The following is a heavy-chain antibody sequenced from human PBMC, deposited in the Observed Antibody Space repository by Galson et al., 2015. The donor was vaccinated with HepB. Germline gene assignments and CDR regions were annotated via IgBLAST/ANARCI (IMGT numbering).Heavy chain of an antibody. CDR1: GYTLTELS. D-gene: IGHD6-13*01. CDR2: FDPEDGET. CDR3: ATDITASSSSWYEEWGY. J-gene: IGHJ4*02. V-gene: IGHV1-24*01. Sequence: SVKVSCKVSGYTLTELSMHWVRQAPGKGLEWMGGFDPEDGETIYAQKFQGRVTMTEDTSTDTAYMELSSLRSEDTAVYYCATDITASSSSWYEEWGYWGQGTLVTVSS.